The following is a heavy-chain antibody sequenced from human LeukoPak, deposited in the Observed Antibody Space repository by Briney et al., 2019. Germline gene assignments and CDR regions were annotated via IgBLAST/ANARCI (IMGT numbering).Heavy chain of an antibody. CDR3: ARNPPYCTSTSCYNDY. CDR1: GYTFTIYY. Sequence: ASVKVSCKASGYTFTIYYMHWVRQAPGQGLEWMGWINPNSGATSYAQRFQGRVTKTRDTSISTAYMELSGLTSDDTAVYYCARNPPYCTSTSCYNDYWGQGTLVTVSS. V-gene: IGHV1-2*02. CDR2: INPNSGAT. J-gene: IGHJ4*02. D-gene: IGHD2-2*02.